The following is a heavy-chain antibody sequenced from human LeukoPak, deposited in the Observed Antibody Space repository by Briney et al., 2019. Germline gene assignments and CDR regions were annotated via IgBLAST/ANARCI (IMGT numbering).Heavy chain of an antibody. J-gene: IGHJ4*02. V-gene: IGHV3-30*04. Sequence: PGRSLRLSCAASGFTFSSYAMHWVRQAPGKGLEWVAFIRYDGNNKFYTDSVKGRFTISRDNSKNTLYLQMNSLRAEDTAVYYCTTKGYTYASYWGQGTLVTVSS. CDR1: GFTFSSYA. CDR2: IRYDGNNK. D-gene: IGHD5-18*01. CDR3: TTKGYTYASY.